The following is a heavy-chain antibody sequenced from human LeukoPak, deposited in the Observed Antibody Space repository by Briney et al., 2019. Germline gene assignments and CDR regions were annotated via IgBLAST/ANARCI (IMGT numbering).Heavy chain of an antibody. CDR3: TRARTSAVRGFDY. CDR1: GLTFSSDW. D-gene: IGHD1-1*01. J-gene: IGHJ4*02. Sequence: GGSLRLSCAASGLTFSSDWMHWVRQVPGKGLVWVSRINSDASTINYADSVKGRFTISRDNSKNTLYLQMNSLRAEDTAIYHCTRARTSAVRGFDYWGQGTLVTVSS. V-gene: IGHV3-74*01. CDR2: INSDASTI.